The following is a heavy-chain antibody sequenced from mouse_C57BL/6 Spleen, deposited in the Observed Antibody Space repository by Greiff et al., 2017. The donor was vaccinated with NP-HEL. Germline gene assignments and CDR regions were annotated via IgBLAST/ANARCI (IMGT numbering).Heavy chain of an antibody. Sequence: EVKLMESGAELVRPGASVKLSCTASGFNIKDYYMHWVKQRPEQGLEWIGRIDPEDGDTEYAPKFQGKATMTADTSSNTAYLQLSSLTSEDTAVYYCTTYYYGTSWNFDVWGTGTTVTVSS. D-gene: IGHD1-1*01. CDR3: TTYYYGTSWNFDV. CDR1: GFNIKDYY. V-gene: IGHV14-1*01. CDR2: IDPEDGDT. J-gene: IGHJ1*03.